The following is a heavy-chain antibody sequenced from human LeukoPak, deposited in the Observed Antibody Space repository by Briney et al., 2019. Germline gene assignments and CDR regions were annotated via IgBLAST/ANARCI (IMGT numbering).Heavy chain of an antibody. CDR1: GFTFSSYS. V-gene: IGHV3-48*01. CDR2: ISSSSSTI. J-gene: IGHJ4*02. CDR3: ATRGRGSSRYGSGSYFSY. Sequence: GGSLGLSCAASGFTFSSYSMNWVRQAPGKGLEWVSYISSSSSTIYYADSVKGRFTISRDNAKNSLYLQMNSLRAEDTAVYYCATRGRGSSRYGSGSYFSYWGQGTLVTVSS. D-gene: IGHD3-10*01.